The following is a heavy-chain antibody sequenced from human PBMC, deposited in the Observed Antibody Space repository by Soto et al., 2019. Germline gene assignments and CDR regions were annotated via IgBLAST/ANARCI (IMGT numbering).Heavy chain of an antibody. CDR2: IHDSGIT. CDR3: AGDRGASIDY. J-gene: IGHJ4*02. V-gene: IGHV4-61*03. Sequence: SETLSLTCTVSGGSVSSGNYYWTWIRQPPGKGLEWIGYIHDSGITNYNPSLKSRVTISVDTSKNHFSLKLSSVTAAATAVSYCAGDRGASIDYWGQGTLVTVSS. CDR1: GGSVSSGNYY. D-gene: IGHD3-16*01.